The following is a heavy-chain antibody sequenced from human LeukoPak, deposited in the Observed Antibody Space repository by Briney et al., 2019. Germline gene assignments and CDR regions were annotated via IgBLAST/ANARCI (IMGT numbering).Heavy chain of an antibody. D-gene: IGHD5-12*01. CDR1: GFTFSSYS. CDR2: ISSSSSYI. V-gene: IGHV3-21*01. Sequence: GGSLRLSCAASGFTFSSYSMNWVRQAPGQGLEWVSSISSSSSYIYYADSVKGRFTISRDNAKNSLYLQMNSLRAEDTAVYYCARDLDIEATIRGGCDYWGQGTLVTVSS. CDR3: ARDLDIEATIRGGCDY. J-gene: IGHJ4*02.